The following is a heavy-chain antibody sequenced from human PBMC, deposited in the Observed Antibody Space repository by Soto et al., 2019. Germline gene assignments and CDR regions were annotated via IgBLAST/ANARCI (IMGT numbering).Heavy chain of an antibody. CDR3: AKSATPGTIPPPVGGNYYHDDMGV. V-gene: IGHV3-23*01. D-gene: IGHD5-12*01. Sequence: WVTLRLSCAASGFMFASYAMGWVRQAPGKGLEWVSAITGSGGATYYADSVKGRVTVSRNNSKNTLYLQMHSLRVEYTDIFFCAKSATPGTIPPPVGGNYYHDDMGVWGQGTMVTVSS. CDR2: ITGSGGAT. J-gene: IGHJ6*02. CDR1: GFMFASYA.